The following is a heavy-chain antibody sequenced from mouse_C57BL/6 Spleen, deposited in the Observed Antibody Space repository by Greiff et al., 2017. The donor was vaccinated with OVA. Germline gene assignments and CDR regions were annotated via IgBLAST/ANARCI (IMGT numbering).Heavy chain of an antibody. J-gene: IGHJ4*01. Sequence: QVQLQQSGAELVRPGASVKLSCKASGYTFTDYYINWVKQRPGQGLEWIARIYPGRGNTYYNEKFKGKATLTAEKSAITAYMQLSSLTSEDSAVYFCARGGYPYYYAMDYWGQGTSVTVSS. D-gene: IGHD2-2*01. CDR3: ARGGYPYYYAMDY. CDR1: GYTFTDYY. V-gene: IGHV1-76*01. CDR2: IYPGRGNT.